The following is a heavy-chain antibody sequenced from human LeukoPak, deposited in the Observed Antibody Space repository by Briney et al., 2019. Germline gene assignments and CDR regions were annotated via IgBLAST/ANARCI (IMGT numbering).Heavy chain of an antibody. V-gene: IGHV3-53*01. Sequence: PGGSLRLSCAASGFTVSSNYMSWVRQAPGKGLEWVSVIYSGGSTYYADSVKGRFTISRDNSKNTLYLQMNSPRAEDTAVYYCARNVDGYIDYWGQGTLVTVSS. CDR1: GFTVSSNY. D-gene: IGHD5-24*01. J-gene: IGHJ4*02. CDR2: IYSGGST. CDR3: ARNVDGYIDY.